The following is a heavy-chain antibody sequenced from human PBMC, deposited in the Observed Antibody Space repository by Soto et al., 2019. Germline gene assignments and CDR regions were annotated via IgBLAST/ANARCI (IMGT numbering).Heavy chain of an antibody. CDR3: ARDHVEPLYYETWTGRPGGRHNEMDV. CDR1: GYSFTSYL. Sequence: GDSLKISCKGSGYSFTSYLLSWVRQMPGKGLDWIGRSDPSDSYTNYSPSFQGHGTISADKXIATAYLQWSSLKASDTAMYYCARDHVEPLYYETWTGRPGGRHNEMDVWRQGTTVTVSS. CDR2: SDPSDSYT. J-gene: IGHJ6*02. V-gene: IGHV5-10-1*01. D-gene: IGHD3-3*01.